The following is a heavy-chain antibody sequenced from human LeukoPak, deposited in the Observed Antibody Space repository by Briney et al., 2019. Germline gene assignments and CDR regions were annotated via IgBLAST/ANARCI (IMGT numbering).Heavy chain of an antibody. J-gene: IGHJ4*02. CDR2: IYYSGST. CDR1: GGSISSYY. D-gene: IGHD3-3*01. V-gene: IGHV4-59*01. CDR3: ARQVVDFWSGYPQYYFDY. Sequence: SETLSLTCTVSGGSISSYYWSWIRQPPGKGLEWIGYIYYSGSTNYNPSLKSRVTISVDTSKNQFSLKLSSVTAADTAVYYCARQVVDFWSGYPQYYFDYWGQGTLVTVSS.